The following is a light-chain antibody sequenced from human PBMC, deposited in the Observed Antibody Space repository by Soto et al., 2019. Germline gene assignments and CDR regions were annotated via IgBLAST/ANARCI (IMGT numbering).Light chain of an antibody. CDR2: DAS. CDR3: QQYNKWPQT. J-gene: IGKJ1*01. CDR1: QTISTR. Sequence: EIVLTQSPGTLSLSPWERATLSCRASQTISTRFFAWYQQKPGQAPRLLIYDASYRATGIPARFSGSGSGTEFTPTISSLQSEDIAVYYCQQYNKWPQTFGQGTKVDIK. V-gene: IGKV3D-15*01.